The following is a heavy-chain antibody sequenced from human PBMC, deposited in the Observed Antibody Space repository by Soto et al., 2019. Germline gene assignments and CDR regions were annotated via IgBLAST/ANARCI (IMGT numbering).Heavy chain of an antibody. CDR2: TYYRSKWFN. CDR1: GDSVSSNSAA. CDR3: ARYRGREAASINYNYYYGLDV. V-gene: IGHV6-1*01. J-gene: IGHJ6*02. D-gene: IGHD6-13*01. Sequence: PSQTLSLTCAISGDSVSSNSAAWNWIRQSPSRGLEWLGRTYYRSKWFNDYAVSVRSRIIISPDTSKNQFSLQLNSVTPEDPAVYYCARYRGREAASINYNYYYGLDVWGQGTMVTVSS.